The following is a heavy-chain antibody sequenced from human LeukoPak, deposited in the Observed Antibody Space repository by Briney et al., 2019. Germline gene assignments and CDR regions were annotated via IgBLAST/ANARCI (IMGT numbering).Heavy chain of an antibody. V-gene: IGHV3-53*01. D-gene: IGHD1-26*01. Sequence: GGSLRLSCAASGFTVSSNYMSWVRQAPGKGLEWVSVIYSGGSTYYADSVKGRFTISRGNSKNTLYLQMNSLRAEDTAVYYCASLSSATGYFDYWGQGTLVTVSS. CDR2: IYSGGST. CDR1: GFTVSSNY. CDR3: ASLSSATGYFDY. J-gene: IGHJ4*02.